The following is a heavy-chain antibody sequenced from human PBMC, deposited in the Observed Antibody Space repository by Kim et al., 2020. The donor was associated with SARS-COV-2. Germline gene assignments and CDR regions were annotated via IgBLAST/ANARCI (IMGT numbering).Heavy chain of an antibody. J-gene: IGHJ4*02. CDR3: VRGYVRGPFDL. D-gene: IGHD3-10*02. V-gene: IGHV3-20*01. CDR2: INRNSGST. CDR1: GFTFDDYG. Sequence: GGSLRLSCAASGFTFDDYGMSWVRQVPGKGPEWVAGINRNSGSTGYADSVKGRVTISRDNAKKSLFLQMTSLRAEDTAFYHCVRGYVRGPFDLWGQGIRVTVSS.